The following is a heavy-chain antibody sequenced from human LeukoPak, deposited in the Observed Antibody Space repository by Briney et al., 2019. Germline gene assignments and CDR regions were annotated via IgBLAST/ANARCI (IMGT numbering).Heavy chain of an antibody. J-gene: IGHJ4*02. Sequence: GSLSLSCAASGFPFSSYAMSWVRPAPGKGLEWVSAISGSGGSTYYADSVKGRFTISRDNSKNTLYLQMNSLRAEDTAVYYCAKDIGMVRESEFDYWGQGTLVTVSS. D-gene: IGHD3-10*01. CDR2: ISGSGGST. CDR1: GFPFSSYA. CDR3: AKDIGMVRESEFDY. V-gene: IGHV3-23*01.